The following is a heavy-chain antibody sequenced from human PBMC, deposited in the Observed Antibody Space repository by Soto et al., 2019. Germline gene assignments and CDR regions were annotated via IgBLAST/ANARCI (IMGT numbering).Heavy chain of an antibody. Sequence: GGSLRLSCAASGFTVSSSYMSWVRQAPGKGLEWVSVIYSGGSTYYADSVKGRFTISRDNSKNTLYLQMNSLRAEDTAVYYCARALSGSYLYWGQGTLVTVSS. V-gene: IGHV3-53*01. CDR3: ARALSGSYLY. J-gene: IGHJ4*02. D-gene: IGHD1-26*01. CDR1: GFTVSSSY. CDR2: IYSGGST.